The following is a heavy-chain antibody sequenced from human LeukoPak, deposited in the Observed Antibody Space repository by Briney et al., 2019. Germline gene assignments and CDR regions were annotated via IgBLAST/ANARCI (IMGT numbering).Heavy chain of an antibody. J-gene: IGHJ4*02. CDR1: GFTFSSYA. CDR2: ISDSGGNT. CDR3: AKDSGSFDY. V-gene: IGHV3-23*01. Sequence: GGSLRLSCAASGFTFSSYAMTWVRQAPGKGLERVSAISDSGGNTYYADSVKGRFTISRDNSKNTLFLQMNSLRAEDTAIYYCAKDSGSFDYWGQGTLVTVSS.